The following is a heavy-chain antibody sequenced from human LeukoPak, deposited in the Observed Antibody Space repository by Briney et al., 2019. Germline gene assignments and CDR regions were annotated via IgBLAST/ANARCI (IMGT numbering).Heavy chain of an antibody. V-gene: IGHV1-69*13. CDR1: GGTFSSYA. J-gene: IGHJ6*02. CDR3: ARGGYSSSWYNYYYYGMDV. Sequence: SVKVSCKASGGTFSSYAISWVRQAPGQGLEWMGGIIPIFGTANYAQKFQGRVTITADESTSTAYMELRSLRSDDTAVYYCARGGYSSSWYNYYYYGMDVWGQGTTVTVSS. CDR2: IIPIFGTA. D-gene: IGHD6-13*01.